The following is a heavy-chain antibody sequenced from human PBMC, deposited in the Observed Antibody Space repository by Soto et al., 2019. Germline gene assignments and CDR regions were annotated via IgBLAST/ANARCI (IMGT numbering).Heavy chain of an antibody. J-gene: IGHJ4*02. Sequence: EVQMVESGGGLVQPGGSLRLSCEVSGLTFSKFEMTWVRQAPGQGLEWVSSISSDGATIYYADSVKGRSTISRDNDKNLLYLQMTSLKGEDTATYYCVRVGIVARPYWGQGTPVTVSS. V-gene: IGHV3-48*03. CDR2: ISSDGATI. CDR3: VRVGIVARPY. D-gene: IGHD2-21*01. CDR1: GLTFSKFE.